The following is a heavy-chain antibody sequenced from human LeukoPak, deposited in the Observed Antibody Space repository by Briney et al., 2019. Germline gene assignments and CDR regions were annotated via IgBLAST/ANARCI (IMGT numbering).Heavy chain of an antibody. V-gene: IGHV4-4*07. CDR3: ARLSPDGGGGTFFDF. CDR1: GDSITGYY. Sequence: PSETLSLTCTVSGDSITGYYWSWIRQPAGKGLEWIGRVFPSGATHYNPSLNSRVTASRDTSKNQFSLKLTSVTAADTAVYYCARLSPDGGGGTFFDFWGQGTLVTVSS. J-gene: IGHJ4*02. CDR2: VFPSGAT. D-gene: IGHD4-23*01.